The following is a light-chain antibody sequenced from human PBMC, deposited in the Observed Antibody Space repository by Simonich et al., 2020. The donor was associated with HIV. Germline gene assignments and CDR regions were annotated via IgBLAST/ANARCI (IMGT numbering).Light chain of an antibody. CDR1: QPISSN. CDR3: QQYNNWPQT. J-gene: IGKJ4*01. Sequence: EIVMTQFPATLSVSPGERATLSCTASQPISSNLAWYQQKPGQAPRPLTYGASTRATGIPARFSGSGSGTDFTLTISSMQSEDFAIFYCQQYNNWPQTFGGGTKVEI. CDR2: GAS. V-gene: IGKV3-15*01.